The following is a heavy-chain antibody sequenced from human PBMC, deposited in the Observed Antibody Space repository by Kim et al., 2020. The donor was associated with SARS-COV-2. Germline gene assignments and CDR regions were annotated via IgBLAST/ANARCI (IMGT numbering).Heavy chain of an antibody. Sequence: ASVKVSCKASGYTFTSYYMHWVRQAPGQGLEWMGIINPSGGSTSYAQKFQGRVTMTRDTSTSTVYMELSSLRSEDTAVYYCARGLSGNRRRRSYYYDSSGYYGAPYYYYGMDVWGQGTTVTVSS. CDR1: GYTFTSYY. D-gene: IGHD3-22*01. CDR2: INPSGGST. V-gene: IGHV1-46*01. J-gene: IGHJ6*02. CDR3: ARGLSGNRRRRSYYYDSSGYYGAPYYYYGMDV.